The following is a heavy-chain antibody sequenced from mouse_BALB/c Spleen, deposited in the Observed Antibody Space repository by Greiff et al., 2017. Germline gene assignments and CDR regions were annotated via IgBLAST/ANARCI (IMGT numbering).Heavy chain of an antibody. D-gene: IGHD2-4*01. Sequence: EVQLQQSGPELVKPGASVKISCTASGYSFTGYFMNWVMQSHGKSLEWIGRINPYNGDTFYNQKFKGKATLTVDKSSSTAHMELRSLASEDSAVYYCARGSTMITTRAMDYWGQGTSVTVSS. J-gene: IGHJ4*01. CDR2: INPYNGDT. CDR1: GYSFTGYF. V-gene: IGHV1-20*02. CDR3: ARGSTMITTRAMDY.